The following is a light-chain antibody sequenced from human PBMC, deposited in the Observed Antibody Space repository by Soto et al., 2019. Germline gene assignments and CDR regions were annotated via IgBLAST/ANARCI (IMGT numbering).Light chain of an antibody. CDR1: SSDIGAYNY. CDR3: CSFAGTYTFEL. Sequence: QSALTQPRSVSGSPGQSVTISCTGTSSDIGAYNYVSWYQQHPGRAPKLMIYDVTKRPSGVPDRFSGSKSGNTASLTISGPQAEDEADYYCCSFAGTYTFELFGGGTKLTVL. V-gene: IGLV2-11*01. CDR2: DVT. J-gene: IGLJ3*02.